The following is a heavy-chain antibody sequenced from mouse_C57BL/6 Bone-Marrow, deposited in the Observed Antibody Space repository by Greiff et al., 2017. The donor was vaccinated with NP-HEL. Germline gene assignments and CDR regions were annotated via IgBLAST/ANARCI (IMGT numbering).Heavy chain of an antibody. V-gene: IGHV1-64*01. CDR3: ASSGTGAWFAY. J-gene: IGHJ3*01. Sequence: VQLQQPGAELVKPGASVKLSCKASGYTFTSYWMHWVKQRPGQGLEWIGMIHPNSGSTNYNEKFKSKATLTVDKSSSTAYMQLSSLTSEDSAVYYCASSGTGAWFAYWGQGTLVTVSA. D-gene: IGHD4-1*01. CDR2: IHPNSGST. CDR1: GYTFTSYW.